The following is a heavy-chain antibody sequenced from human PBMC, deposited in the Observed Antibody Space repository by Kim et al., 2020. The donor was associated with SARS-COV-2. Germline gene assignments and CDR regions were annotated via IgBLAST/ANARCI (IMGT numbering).Heavy chain of an antibody. CDR3: AKDGARGIAVADYYYGMDV. J-gene: IGHJ6*02. V-gene: IGHV3-30*18. Sequence: GGSLRLSCAASGFTFSSYGMHWVRQAPGKGLEWVAVISYDGSNKYYADSVKGRFTISRDNSKNTLYLQMNSLRAEDTAVYYCAKDGARGIAVADYYYGMDVWGQGTTVTVSS. D-gene: IGHD6-19*01. CDR2: ISYDGSNK. CDR1: GFTFSSYG.